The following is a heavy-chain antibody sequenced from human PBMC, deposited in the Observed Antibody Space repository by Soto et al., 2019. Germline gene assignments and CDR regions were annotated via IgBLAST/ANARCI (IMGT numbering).Heavy chain of an antibody. CDR1: GYSFTSYW. Sequence: LGESLKISCKGSGYSFTSYWISWVRQMPGKGLEWMGRIDPSDSYTNYSPSFQGHVTISADKSISTAYLQWSSLKASDTAMYYCSRHPPGLGYCSSTSCYTRYYGMDVWGQGTTVTVSS. D-gene: IGHD2-2*02. J-gene: IGHJ6*02. CDR2: IDPSDSYT. CDR3: SRHPPGLGYCSSTSCYTRYYGMDV. V-gene: IGHV5-10-1*01.